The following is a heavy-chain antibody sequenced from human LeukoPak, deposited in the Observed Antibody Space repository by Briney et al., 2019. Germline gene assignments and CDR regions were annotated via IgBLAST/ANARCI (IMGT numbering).Heavy chain of an antibody. CDR3: ARDRSRDTAMSL. Sequence: GGSLRLSCAASEFTFSGYGMNWVRQAPGTGLEWVSAISHTGDRTYYADSVRGRFTISRDNSKNTLYLQMNSLRAEDTAVYYCARDRSRDTAMSLWGQGTLVTVSS. D-gene: IGHD5-18*01. CDR1: EFTFSGYG. CDR2: ISHTGDRT. J-gene: IGHJ4*02. V-gene: IGHV3-23*01.